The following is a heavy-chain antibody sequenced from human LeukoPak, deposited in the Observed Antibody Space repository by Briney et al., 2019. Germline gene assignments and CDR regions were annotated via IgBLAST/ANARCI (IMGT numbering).Heavy chain of an antibody. J-gene: IGHJ5*02. V-gene: IGHV1-8*01. D-gene: IGHD2-2*01. CDR3: ARGLYCSSTSCYASEVP. CDR2: MNPNSGNT. Sequence: GASVKVSCKASGYTFTSYDINWVRQATGQGLEWMGWMNPNSGNTGYAQKFQGRVTMTRNTSISTAYMELSSLRSEDTAVYYCARGLYCSSTSCYASEVPWGQGTLVTVSS. CDR1: GYTFTSYD.